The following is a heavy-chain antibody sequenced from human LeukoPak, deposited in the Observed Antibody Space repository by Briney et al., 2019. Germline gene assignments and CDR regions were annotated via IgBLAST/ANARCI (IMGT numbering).Heavy chain of an antibody. V-gene: IGHV3-30*18. D-gene: IGHD2-2*01. Sequence: PGGSLRLSCAASGFTFSSYGMHWVRQAPGKGLEWVAVISYDGSNKYYADSVKGRFTISSDNSKNTLYLQMNSLRAEDTAVYYCAKDSGDIVVVPAAKGYWGQGTLVTVSS. CDR1: GFTFSSYG. CDR3: AKDSGDIVVVPAAKGY. J-gene: IGHJ4*02. CDR2: ISYDGSNK.